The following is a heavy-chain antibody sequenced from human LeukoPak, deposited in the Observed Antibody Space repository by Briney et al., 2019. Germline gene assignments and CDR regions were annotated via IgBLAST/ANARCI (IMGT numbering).Heavy chain of an antibody. CDR1: GFTLKIYP. J-gene: IGHJ3*02. CDR3: AREGVQTTVDAFDI. V-gene: IGHV3-30*04. Sequence: TGGSLRLSCAASGFTLKIYPMHWVRQAPGKGLEWLSVISHDGSDKTNADSVKGRFIISRDNSKNTIYLQLNSLRPEDTAMYYCAREGVQTTVDAFDIWGLGTMVIVSS. CDR2: ISHDGSDK. D-gene: IGHD4-17*01.